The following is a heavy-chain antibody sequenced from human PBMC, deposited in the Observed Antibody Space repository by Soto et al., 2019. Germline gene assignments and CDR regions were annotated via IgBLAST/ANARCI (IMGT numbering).Heavy chain of an antibody. V-gene: IGHV3-30-3*01. CDR3: AREMYYDFSSDFNTHPYYFDD. Sequence: QVQLVESGGGVVQPGRSLRLSCAASGFTFSRHTMHWVRQAPGKGLEWVAAISDDGSNTYYADSVKGRFTISRDNSENTLYLKMNSLSSEDTAVHHCAREMYYDFSSDFNTHPYYFDDWGQGTLVTVSS. D-gene: IGHD3-3*01. CDR2: ISDDGSNT. CDR1: GFTFSRHT. J-gene: IGHJ4*02.